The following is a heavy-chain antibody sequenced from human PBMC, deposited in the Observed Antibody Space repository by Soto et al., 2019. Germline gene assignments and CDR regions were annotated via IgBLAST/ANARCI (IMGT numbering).Heavy chain of an antibody. V-gene: IGHV3-23*01. CDR3: AKRGGGYSGYDANYYYYYYMDV. Sequence: EVQLLESGGGLVQPGGSLRLSCAASGFTFSSYAMSWVRQAPGKGLEWVSAISGSGGSTNYADSVEGRFTISRDNSKNSLYLQMNSLRAEDTAVYYCAKRGGGYSGYDANYYYYYYMDVWGKGPTVTVSS. D-gene: IGHD5-12*01. CDR1: GFTFSSYA. CDR2: ISGSGGST. J-gene: IGHJ6*03.